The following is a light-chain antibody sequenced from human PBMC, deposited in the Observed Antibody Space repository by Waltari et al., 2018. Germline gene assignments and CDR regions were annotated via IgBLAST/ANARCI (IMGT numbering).Light chain of an antibody. CDR3: QNHERLPAV. V-gene: IGKV3-20*01. Sequence: EIVLTQSPGTLSLFPGERATLSCSASQSIGRYLVWYQQKPGQAPRLLIYGASSRAAGIPDRFSGSGSGTDFSLTISRLEPEDFAVYYCQNHERLPAVFGQGTKVEIK. CDR1: QSIGRY. CDR2: GAS. J-gene: IGKJ1*01.